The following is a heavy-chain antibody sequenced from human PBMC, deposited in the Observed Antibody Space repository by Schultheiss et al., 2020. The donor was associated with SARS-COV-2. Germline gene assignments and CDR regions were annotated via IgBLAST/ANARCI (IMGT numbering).Heavy chain of an antibody. CDR3: ARGAGYYFDY. CDR1: GGSISSYY. J-gene: IGHJ4*02. V-gene: IGHV4-59*01. D-gene: IGHD2-15*01. CDR2: IYYSGST. Sequence: SETLSLTCTVSGGSISSYYWSWIRQPPGKGLEWIGYIYYSGSTNYNPSLKSRVTISVDTSKNQFSLKLSSVTAADTAVYFCARGAGYYFDYWGQGTLVTVSS.